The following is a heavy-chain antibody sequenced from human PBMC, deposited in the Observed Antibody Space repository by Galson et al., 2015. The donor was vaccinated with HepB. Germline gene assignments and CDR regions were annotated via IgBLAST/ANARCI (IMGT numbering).Heavy chain of an antibody. D-gene: IGHD5-18*01. Sequence: SLRLSCAASGFTFNTYSLHWVRQAPGKGLEWVAVISYDGTNEYYADSVKGRFTVSRDNSKNTLYLQMNSLRAEDTAVYYCARDEGAAIFVPFDYWGQGTLVIVSS. CDR2: ISYDGTNE. CDR3: ARDEGAAIFVPFDY. J-gene: IGHJ4*02. V-gene: IGHV3-30-3*01. CDR1: GFTFNTYS.